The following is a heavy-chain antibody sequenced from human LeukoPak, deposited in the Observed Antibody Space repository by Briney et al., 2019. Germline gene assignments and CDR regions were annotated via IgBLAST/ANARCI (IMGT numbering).Heavy chain of an antibody. J-gene: IGHJ4*02. CDR2: INPNNGGT. Sequence: ASVKVTFTSSVYTFTGYHMHWVRQAPGQGLEWMGWINPNNGGTKYAQKFQGRVTMTRDMSISTAYMDLSRLRSDDTAVYYCARSGGATDFDFWGQGTVVTVSS. CDR1: VYTFTGYH. V-gene: IGHV1-2*02. CDR3: ARSGGATDFDF. D-gene: IGHD1-26*01.